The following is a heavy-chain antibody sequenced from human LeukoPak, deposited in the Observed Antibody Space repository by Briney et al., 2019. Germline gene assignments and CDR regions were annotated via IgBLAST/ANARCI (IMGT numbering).Heavy chain of an antibody. Sequence: ASVKVSCKASGYTFTGYYMHWVRQAPGQGLEWMGWINPNSGGTNYAQKFQGRVTMTRDTSISTAYMELSRLRSDDTAVYYCARGFGSSWYESYFDYWGQGTLVTVSS. D-gene: IGHD6-13*01. CDR2: INPNSGGT. CDR1: GYTFTGYY. V-gene: IGHV1-2*02. J-gene: IGHJ4*02. CDR3: ARGFGSSWYESYFDY.